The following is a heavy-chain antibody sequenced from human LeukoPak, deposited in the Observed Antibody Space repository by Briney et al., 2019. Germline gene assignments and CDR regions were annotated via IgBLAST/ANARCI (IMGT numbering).Heavy chain of an antibody. Sequence: PSETLSHTCTVSGGSISSSNYYWGWIRQPPGKGLEWIGPIYYSGDSYYNPSIKSRASISVDTSKNRFFLNLNSVTAADTAVYFCARHENIIMVPTAHAFDYWGQGALVTVSS. CDR1: GGSISSSNYY. V-gene: IGHV4-39*01. D-gene: IGHD2/OR15-2a*01. CDR3: ARHENIIMVPTAHAFDY. J-gene: IGHJ4*02. CDR2: IYYSGDS.